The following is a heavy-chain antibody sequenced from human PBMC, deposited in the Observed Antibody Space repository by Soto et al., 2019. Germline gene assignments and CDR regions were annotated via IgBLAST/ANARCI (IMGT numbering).Heavy chain of an antibody. D-gene: IGHD3-3*01. J-gene: IGHJ4*02. CDR1: GGSFSGFH. CDR3: ARGVHGNWPVFGY. Sequence: QVQLQQWGAGLLKPSETLSLTCAVYGGSFSGFHWTWIRQPPGKGLEYLGEINHSGSTSYDPSLKSRIPMSLKTSQDPFPLKLSSLTAADTAMYYCARGVHGNWPVFGYWGQGTLVTVSS. V-gene: IGHV4-34*01. CDR2: INHSGST.